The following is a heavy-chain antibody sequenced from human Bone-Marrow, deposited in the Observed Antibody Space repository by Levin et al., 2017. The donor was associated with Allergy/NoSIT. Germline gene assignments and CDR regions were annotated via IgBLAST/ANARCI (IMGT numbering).Heavy chain of an antibody. CDR3: ANHYDFWSGFFDT. CDR2: IHHIGST. Sequence: PSETLSLTCTVSGGSIRSTYYYWGWIRQPPGEGLEWIGSIHHIGSTYYNPSLKIRVTTSVDTSKNQFSLRLTSVTAADTAVYYCANHYDFWSGFFDTWGQGVLVTVSS. J-gene: IGHJ5*02. V-gene: IGHV4-39*07. CDR1: GGSIRSTYYY. D-gene: IGHD3-3*01.